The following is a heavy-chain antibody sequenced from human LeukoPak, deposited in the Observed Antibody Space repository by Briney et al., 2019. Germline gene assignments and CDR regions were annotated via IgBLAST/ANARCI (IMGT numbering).Heavy chain of an antibody. CDR1: GFTFSSSA. D-gene: IGHD3-22*01. Sequence: GGSLRLSCAASGFTFSSSAMSWVRQAPGKGLEWVSGISGSGSGGSTYYADSVKGRFTISRDNSKNTLYLQMNSLRAEDTAVYYCAKGPYSSGYNNWFDPWGQGTLVTVSS. V-gene: IGHV3-23*01. CDR3: AKGPYSSGYNNWFDP. CDR2: ISGSGSGGST. J-gene: IGHJ5*02.